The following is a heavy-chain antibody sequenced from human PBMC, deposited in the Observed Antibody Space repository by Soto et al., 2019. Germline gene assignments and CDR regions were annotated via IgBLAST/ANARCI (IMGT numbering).Heavy chain of an antibody. CDR1: GYSFTSFW. V-gene: IGHV5-51*01. CDR2: THPGDSDT. D-gene: IGHD6-6*01. Sequence: PGESLKISCKGSGYSFTSFWIGWVRQMPGKGLEWMGITHPGDSDTRYSPSFQGQVTISADKSITTAYLQWSSLKASDTAMYYCARPSYSSSRYYGMDVWGQGTTVTVSS. CDR3: ARPSYSSSRYYGMDV. J-gene: IGHJ6*02.